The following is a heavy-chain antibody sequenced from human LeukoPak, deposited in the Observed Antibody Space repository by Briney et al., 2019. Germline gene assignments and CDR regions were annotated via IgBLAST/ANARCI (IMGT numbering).Heavy chain of an antibody. CDR3: ARARDYYDSSGRPDAFDI. Sequence: SETLSLTCTVSGVSISSYYWSWIRQPAGKGLEWIGRIHTSGSTNYNPSLKSRVTMSVDTSKNQFSLKLSSVTAADTAVYYCARARDYYDSSGRPDAFDIWGQGAMVTVSS. D-gene: IGHD3-22*01. V-gene: IGHV4-4*07. CDR2: IHTSGST. J-gene: IGHJ3*02. CDR1: GVSISSYY.